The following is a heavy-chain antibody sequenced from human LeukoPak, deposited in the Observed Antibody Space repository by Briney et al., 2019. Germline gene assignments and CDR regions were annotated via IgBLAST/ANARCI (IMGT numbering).Heavy chain of an antibody. CDR2: ISYDGSNK. J-gene: IGHJ4*02. D-gene: IGHD2-15*01. CDR3: ARGLGGRYYFDY. V-gene: IGHV3-30-3*01. CDR1: GFTFSSYA. Sequence: GGSLRLSCAASGFTFSSYAMHWVRQAPGKGLEWVAVISYDGSNKYYADSVKGRFTISRDNSKNTLYLQMNSLRAEDTAVYYCARGLGGRYYFDYWGQGTLVTVSS.